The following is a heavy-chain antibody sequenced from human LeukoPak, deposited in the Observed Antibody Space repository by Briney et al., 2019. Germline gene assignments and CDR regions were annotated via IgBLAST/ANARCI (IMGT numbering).Heavy chain of an antibody. CDR1: GFTFSRFT. V-gene: IGHV3-23*01. D-gene: IGHD6-19*01. CDR2: ISGSGGST. Sequence: PGGSLKLSCAASGFTFSRFTMNWVRQAPGKGLEWVSAISGSGGSTYYADSVKGRFTISRDNSKNTLYLQMNSLRAEDTAVYYCASDSSGWNRNWFDPWGQGTLVTVSS. CDR3: ASDSSGWNRNWFDP. J-gene: IGHJ5*02.